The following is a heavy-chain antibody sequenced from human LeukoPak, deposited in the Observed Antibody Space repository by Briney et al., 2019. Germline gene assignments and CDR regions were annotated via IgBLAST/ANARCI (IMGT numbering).Heavy chain of an antibody. CDR2: ISDSGVNQ. V-gene: IGHV3-30-3*01. Sequence: GGSLRLSCTASGFTFSDNVMHWVRQTPAKGLEWVAVISDSGVNQYYADSVKGRFTISRDNSKNTLYLQMNSLRPEDTAVYYCAGAGGVYYFEYWGQGTQVTVSS. D-gene: IGHD2-8*02. CDR3: AGAGGVYYFEY. J-gene: IGHJ4*02. CDR1: GFTFSDNV.